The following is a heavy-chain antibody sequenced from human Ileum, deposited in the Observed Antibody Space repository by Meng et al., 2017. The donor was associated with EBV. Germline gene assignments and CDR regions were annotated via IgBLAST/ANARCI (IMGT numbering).Heavy chain of an antibody. V-gene: IGHV4-59*08. CDR3: ARGGWSLDY. CDR2: IYYSGST. D-gene: IGHD2-15*01. CDR1: CGYIIIYY. Sequence: QGHVTGSAPGLVKPAATLSLPVTFSCGYIIIYYWSWIRQPPGKGLEWIGYIYYSGSTNYNPSLKSRVTISVDTSKNQFSLNLSSVTAADTAVYYCARGGWSLDYWGQGTLVTVSS. J-gene: IGHJ4*02.